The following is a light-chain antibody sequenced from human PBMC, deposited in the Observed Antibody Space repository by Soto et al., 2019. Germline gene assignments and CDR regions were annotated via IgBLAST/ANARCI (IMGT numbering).Light chain of an antibody. CDR3: QQTNRIPYT. J-gene: IGKJ2*01. CDR1: QGVSSW. V-gene: IGKV1-12*01. Sequence: DIQMTQSPSSVSASVGDRVTITCRASQGVSSWLAWYQQKPGKAPKLLIYVASSLQSGVPSRFSGSGSGTDFSLTISSLQPEDFATYFCQQTNRIPYTFGQGTKLEIK. CDR2: VAS.